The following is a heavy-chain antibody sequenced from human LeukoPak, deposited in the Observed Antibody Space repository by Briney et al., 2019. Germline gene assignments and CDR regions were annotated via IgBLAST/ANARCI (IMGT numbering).Heavy chain of an antibody. CDR1: GGSFSGYY. CDR2: INHSGST. Sequence: SETLSLTCAVYGGSFSGYYWSWIRQPPGKGLEWIGEINHSGSTNYNPSLKSRVTISVDTSKNQLSLKPSSVTAADTAVYYCARGGGWFDPWGQGTLVTVSS. J-gene: IGHJ5*02. CDR3: ARGGGWFDP. V-gene: IGHV4-34*01.